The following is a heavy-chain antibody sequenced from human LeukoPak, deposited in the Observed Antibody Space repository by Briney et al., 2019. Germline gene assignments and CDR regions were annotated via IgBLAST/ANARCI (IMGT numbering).Heavy chain of an antibody. CDR3: AASNWDFYYYYYGMDV. V-gene: IGHV1-8*01. D-gene: IGHD1-7*01. Sequence: ASVKVSCKASGYTFSNYDIIWVRQATGQGLEWMGWMNPNSGNTGYAQKFQGRVTMTRNTSISTAYMELSSLRSEDTAVYYCAASNWDFYYYYYGMDVWGQGTTVTVSS. CDR1: GYTFSNYD. CDR2: MNPNSGNT. J-gene: IGHJ6*02.